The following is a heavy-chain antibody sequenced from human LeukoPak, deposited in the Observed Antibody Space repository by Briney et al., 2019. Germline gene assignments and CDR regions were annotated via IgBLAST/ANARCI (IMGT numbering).Heavy chain of an antibody. V-gene: IGHV3-53*01. D-gene: IGHD1-14*01. CDR1: GFTVITND. J-gene: IGHJ4*02. Sequence: GRSLRLSCAASGFTVITNDMTWVRQAPGKGLEWVSVLYSDGNTKYADSVQGRFIISRDNSKNTLYLEMNSLSPDDTAVYYCARGVEPLAANTLAYWGQGTLVTVSS. CDR2: LYSDGNT. CDR3: ARGVEPLAANTLAY.